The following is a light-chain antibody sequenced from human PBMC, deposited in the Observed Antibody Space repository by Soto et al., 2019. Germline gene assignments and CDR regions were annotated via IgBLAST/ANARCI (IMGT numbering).Light chain of an antibody. J-gene: IGLJ1*01. CDR1: SSDIGYYNY. CDR3: SSYASSGTGGV. CDR2: EVT. V-gene: IGLV2-14*01. Sequence: QSALTQPASVSGSPGQSIIISCTGTSSDIGYYNYVSWYQQHPGKAPKLLIYEVTNRPSGISHRFSGSKSGNTASLTISGLLAEDEAFYYCSSYASSGTGGVFGAGTKVTVL.